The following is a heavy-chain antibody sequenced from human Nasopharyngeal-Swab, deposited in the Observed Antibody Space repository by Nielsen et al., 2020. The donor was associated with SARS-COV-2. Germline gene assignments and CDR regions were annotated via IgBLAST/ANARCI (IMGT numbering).Heavy chain of an antibody. J-gene: IGHJ4*02. CDR1: GFTFSSYG. CDR2: IWYDGSNK. D-gene: IGHD3-22*01. Sequence: GASLQISCAASGFTFSSYGMHWVRQAPGKGLEWVAVIWYDGSNKYYADSVKGRFTISRDNSKNTLYLQMNSLRAEDTAVYYCARGSSVLPDYWGQGTLVTVSS. CDR3: ARGSSVLPDY. V-gene: IGHV3-33*01.